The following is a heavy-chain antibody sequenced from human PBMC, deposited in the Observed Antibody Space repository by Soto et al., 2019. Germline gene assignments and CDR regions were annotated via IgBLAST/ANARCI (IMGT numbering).Heavy chain of an antibody. V-gene: IGHV4-31*03. CDR2: IYYSGST. D-gene: IGHD3-10*01. Sequence: QVQLQESGPGLVKPSQTLSLTCTVSGGSISSGGCYWSWIRQHPGKGLEWIGYIYYSGSTYYNPSLKSRVTISVDPSKNQFSLQLSAVDASDTAVYYCPSTAVRGVIIDAFDIWGQGTMVTVSS. CDR1: GGSISSGGCY. CDR3: PSTAVRGVIIDAFDI. J-gene: IGHJ3*02.